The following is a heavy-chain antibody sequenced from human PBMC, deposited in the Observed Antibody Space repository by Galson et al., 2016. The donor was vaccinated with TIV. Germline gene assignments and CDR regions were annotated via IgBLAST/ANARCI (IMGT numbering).Heavy chain of an antibody. CDR3: VRDRLGWH. D-gene: IGHD3-16*01. J-gene: IGHJ1*01. V-gene: IGHV3-74*01. CDR1: GISVNNDW. Sequence: SLRLSCAASGISVNNDWMHWVRQSPEKGLVWVACIDTDGTTTYYADSVKGRFSISRDNAKNTVYLQMNNLIADDTAVYYCVRDRLGWHWGQGTLVTVSS. CDR2: IDTDGTTT.